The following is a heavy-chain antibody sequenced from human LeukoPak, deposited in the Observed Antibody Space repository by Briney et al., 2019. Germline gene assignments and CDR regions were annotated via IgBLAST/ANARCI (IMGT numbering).Heavy chain of an antibody. CDR1: GFTFDDYG. CDR2: INWNGGST. D-gene: IGHD2-21*02. J-gene: IGHJ4*02. Sequence: GGSLRLSCAASGFTFDDYGMSWVRQAPGKGLEWVSGINWNGGSTGYADSVKGRFTISRDNSRNSVFLQMNGLRPEDTALYHCAKEVDCPSDCLFFHSWGQGTLVTVSS. V-gene: IGHV3-20*01. CDR3: AKEVDCPSDCLFFHS.